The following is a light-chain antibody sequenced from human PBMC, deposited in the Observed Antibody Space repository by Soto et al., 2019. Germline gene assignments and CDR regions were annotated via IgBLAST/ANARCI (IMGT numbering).Light chain of an antibody. CDR2: DAS. CDR1: QSVFYSTNNKTY. V-gene: IGKV4-1*01. J-gene: IGKJ2*01. Sequence: DIVMTQSPDSLAMSLGERATINCKSSQSVFYSTNNKTYLSWYQQRPGKAPKFLIYDASSLETGVPSRFSGSGSGTEFTLTIRSLQPDDFATYYCQQYDSSSPTFGQGTKLEIK. CDR3: QQYDSSSPT.